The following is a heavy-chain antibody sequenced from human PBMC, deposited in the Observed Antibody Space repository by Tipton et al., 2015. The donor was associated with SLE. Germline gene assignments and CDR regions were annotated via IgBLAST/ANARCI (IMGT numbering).Heavy chain of an antibody. CDR1: GFIFREFA. CDR3: AKDAIARNGVFDAFDI. Sequence: SLRLSCAASGFIFREFAMNWVRQTPGKGLEGVSHITGPGWGTYYADSVKGHFTISRDNSKNTLYLQMNNLRPEDTAIYYCAKDAIARNGVFDAFDIWAKGPWSPSLQ. D-gene: IGHD3-3*01. CDR2: ITGPGWGT. V-gene: IGHV3-23*01. J-gene: IGHJ3*02.